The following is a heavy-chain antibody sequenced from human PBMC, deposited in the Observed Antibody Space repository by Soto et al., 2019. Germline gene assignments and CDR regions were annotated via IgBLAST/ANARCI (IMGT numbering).Heavy chain of an antibody. CDR1: GYRFTSYW. Sequence: PGESLKISCQASGYRFTSYWIAWVRQMPGKGLEWVGIIYPDDSDIKYSPSFQGQVTLSADRSNSTAYLQWRSLRASDTAMYFCVRHFDSSGYYPDYWGQGTQVTSPQ. J-gene: IGHJ4*02. V-gene: IGHV5-51*01. CDR3: VRHFDSSGYYPDY. CDR2: IYPDDSDI. D-gene: IGHD3-22*01.